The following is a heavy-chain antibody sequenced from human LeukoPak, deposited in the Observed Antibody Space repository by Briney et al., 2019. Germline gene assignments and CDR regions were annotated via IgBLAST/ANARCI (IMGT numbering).Heavy chain of an antibody. CDR3: AKTPDSSGPYYFDY. V-gene: IGHV3-23*01. J-gene: IGHJ4*02. CDR2: ISGSGGST. D-gene: IGHD3-22*01. CDR1: GFTFSSYG. Sequence: GGTLRLSCAASGFTFSSYGMSWVRQAPGKGLEWVSAISGSGGSTYYADSVKGRFTISRDNSKNTLYLQMNSLRAEDTAVYYCAKTPDSSGPYYFDYWGQGTLVPVLS.